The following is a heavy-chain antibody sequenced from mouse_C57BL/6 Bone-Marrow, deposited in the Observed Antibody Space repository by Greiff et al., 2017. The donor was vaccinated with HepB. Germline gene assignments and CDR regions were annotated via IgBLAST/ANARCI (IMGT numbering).Heavy chain of an antibody. Sequence: QVQLQQPGAELVMPGASVKLSCKASGYTFTSYWMHWVKQRPGQGLEWIGEIDPSDSYTNYNQKFKGKSTLTVDKSSSTAYMQLSSLTSEDSAVYYCATYYDYDGYYAMDYWGQGTSVTVSS. CDR1: GYTFTSYW. J-gene: IGHJ4*01. CDR2: IDPSDSYT. V-gene: IGHV1-69*01. CDR3: ATYYDYDGYYAMDY. D-gene: IGHD2-4*01.